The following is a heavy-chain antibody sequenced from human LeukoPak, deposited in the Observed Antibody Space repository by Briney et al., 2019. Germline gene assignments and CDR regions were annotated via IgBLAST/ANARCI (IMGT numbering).Heavy chain of an antibody. V-gene: IGHV3-21*01. CDR3: AKVRPAVAYDYYFDY. J-gene: IGHJ4*02. CDR1: GFTFSSYS. D-gene: IGHD3-16*01. Sequence: GGSLRLSCAASGFTFSSYSMNWIRQAPGKGLEWVSSISSSTSYIYYADSVKGRFTISKDNAKNSLYLQMNSLRAEDTAVYYCAKVRPAVAYDYYFDYWGQGTLVTISS. CDR2: ISSSTSYI.